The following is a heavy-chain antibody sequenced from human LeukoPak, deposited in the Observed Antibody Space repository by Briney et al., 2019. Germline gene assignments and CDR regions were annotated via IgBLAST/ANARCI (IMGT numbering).Heavy chain of an antibody. J-gene: IGHJ4*02. D-gene: IGHD3-16*02. CDR1: GGSLSGYY. V-gene: IGHV4-34*01. CDR3: ARVLGIWGCYRYFDY. CDR2: INHSGST. Sequence: SETLSLTCAVYGGSLSGYYWSWTRQPPGKGLEWIGEINHSGSTNYNPSLKSRVTISVDTSKNQFSLKLSSVTAADTAVYYCARVLGIWGCYRYFDYWGQGTLVTVSS.